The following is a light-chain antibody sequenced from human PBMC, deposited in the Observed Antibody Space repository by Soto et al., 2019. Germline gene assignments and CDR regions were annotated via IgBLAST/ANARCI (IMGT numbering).Light chain of an antibody. CDR3: QQVKTYPRT. V-gene: IGKV3-15*01. J-gene: IGKJ4*01. CDR1: QSIGNN. CDR2: GA. Sequence: EIVMKQSPATLSVSPGESATLSCRASQSIGNNLAWYQQKPGQAARLLIYGATRVTGLPARFSGRKSGTQFTLTIDSLQPEDFATYYCQQVKTYPRTFGGGTKVDIK.